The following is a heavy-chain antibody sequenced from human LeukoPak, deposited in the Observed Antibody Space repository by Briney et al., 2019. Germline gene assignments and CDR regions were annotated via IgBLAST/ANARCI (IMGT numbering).Heavy chain of an antibody. V-gene: IGHV3-23*01. CDR2: ISGSGGTT. D-gene: IGHD3-22*01. CDR3: TTANYYDGSVLEY. J-gene: IGHJ4*02. CDR1: GFTFSNYA. Sequence: GGSLRLSCATSGFTFSNYAVSWVRQAPGKGLEWVSSISGSGGTTYYADSVKGRFTISRDNSKNTLYLQMNSLRAEDTAVYYCTTANYYDGSVLEYWGQGTLVTVSS.